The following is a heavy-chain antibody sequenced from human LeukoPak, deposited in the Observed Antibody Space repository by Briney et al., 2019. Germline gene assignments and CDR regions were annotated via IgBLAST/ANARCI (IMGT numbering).Heavy chain of an antibody. CDR2: ISAYNGNT. J-gene: IGHJ6*02. V-gene: IGHV1-18*01. CDR3: ASPLRGLRFGYYYSMDV. CDR1: GYTFTSYG. Sequence: ASVKVSCKASGYTFTSYGISWVRQAPGQGLEWMGWISAYNGNTNYAQKLQGRVTMTTDTSTSTAYMELSSLRSEDTAVYYCASPLRGLRFGYYYSMDVWGQGTTVTVSS. D-gene: IGHD5-12*01.